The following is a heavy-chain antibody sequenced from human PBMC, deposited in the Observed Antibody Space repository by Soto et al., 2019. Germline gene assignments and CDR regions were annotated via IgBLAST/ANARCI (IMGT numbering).Heavy chain of an antibody. J-gene: IGHJ4*02. CDR3: ATSNYGERD. D-gene: IGHD4-17*01. CDR1: GFTLTNFG. V-gene: IGHV3-23*01. Sequence: EGQVLESGGGLVQPGGSLRLTCVASGFTLTNFGMSWVRQAPGKGLEWVSFVSGNGGNTYYIDSVKGRFTISRDSSTNTVRLQMNSLRAEDTAIYYCATSNYGERDGGQVTLVTVSS. CDR2: VSGNGGNT.